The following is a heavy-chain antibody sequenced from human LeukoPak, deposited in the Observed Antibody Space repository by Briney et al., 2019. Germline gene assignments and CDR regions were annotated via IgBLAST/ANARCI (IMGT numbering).Heavy chain of an antibody. CDR1: GYTFTSYG. J-gene: IGHJ5*02. Sequence: ASVKVSCKASGYTFTSYGISWVRQAPGQGLEWMGWISAYNGNTNYAQKLQGRVTMTRDTSTSTVYMELSSLRSEDTAVYYCARDSNEWNWFDPWGQGTLVTVSS. V-gene: IGHV1-18*01. CDR3: ARDSNEWNWFDP. D-gene: IGHD2-8*01. CDR2: ISAYNGNT.